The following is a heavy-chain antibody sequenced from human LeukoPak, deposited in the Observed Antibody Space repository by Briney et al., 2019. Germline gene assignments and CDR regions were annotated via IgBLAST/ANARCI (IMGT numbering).Heavy chain of an antibody. V-gene: IGHV3-23*01. Sequence: GGSLRLSCAASGFTFSSYAMSWVRQAPGKGLEWVSAISGSGGSTYYADSVKGRFTISRDNSKNTLYLQMNSLRAEDTAVYYCAKDPYCSSTSCYKGDAFDIWGQGTMVTVSS. CDR1: GFTFSSYA. D-gene: IGHD2-2*02. CDR3: AKDPYCSSTSCYKGDAFDI. CDR2: ISGSGGST. J-gene: IGHJ3*02.